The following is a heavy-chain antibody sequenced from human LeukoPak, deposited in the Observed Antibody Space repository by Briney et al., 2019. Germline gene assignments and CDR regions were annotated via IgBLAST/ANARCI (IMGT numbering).Heavy chain of an antibody. J-gene: IGHJ5*02. CDR2: IYHSGST. V-gene: IGHV4-38-2*02. D-gene: IGHD4-17*01. CDR3: ARVRPDYGDYRLQYNWFDP. Sequence: PSETLSLTCTVSGYSISSGYYWGWIRQPPGKGLEWIGSIYHSGSTYYNPSLKSRVTISVDTSKNQFSLKLSSVTAADTAVYYCARVRPDYGDYRLQYNWFDPWGQGTLVTVSS. CDR1: GYSISSGYY.